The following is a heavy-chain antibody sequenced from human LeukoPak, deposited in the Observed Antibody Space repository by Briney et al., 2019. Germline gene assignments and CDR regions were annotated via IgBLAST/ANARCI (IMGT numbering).Heavy chain of an antibody. CDR1: GGAFSSYA. J-gene: IGHJ4*02. Sequence: AAVKVSFYSSGGAFSSYAISLVRQAPGQGLEWMGVIIPIFGTANYAQNFQGRVTITPDEATSTAYMELSSLRSEDTAVYYCARGPIVVVPAAKYYFDSWGQGALVTVSS. D-gene: IGHD2-2*01. CDR3: ARGPIVVVPAAKYYFDS. CDR2: IIPIFGTA. V-gene: IGHV1-69*01.